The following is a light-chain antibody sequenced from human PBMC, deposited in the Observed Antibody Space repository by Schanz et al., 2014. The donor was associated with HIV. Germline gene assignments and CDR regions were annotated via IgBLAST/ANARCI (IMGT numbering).Light chain of an antibody. CDR1: SSDVGGYNY. CDR2: DAN. J-gene: IGLJ1*01. Sequence: QSVLTQPASVSGSPGQSITISCTGTSSDVGGYNYVSWYQQHPGKAPKLMLYDANNRPSGVSDRFSGSKSGNTASLTVSGLQAEDEADYYCTSYAGGKNVFGTGTKLTVL. V-gene: IGLV2-14*03. CDR3: TSYAGGKNV.